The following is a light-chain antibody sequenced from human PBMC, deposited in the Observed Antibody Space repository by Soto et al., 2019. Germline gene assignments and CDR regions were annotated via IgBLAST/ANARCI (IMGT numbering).Light chain of an antibody. CDR2: EVN. CDR1: SSDVGGYNF. J-gene: IGLJ2*01. CDR3: TSYAGSNNLVV. Sequence: QSALTQPPSASGSPGQSVTISCTGTSSDVGGYNFVSWYQQHPDKAPKLMIYEVNKRPSGVPDRFSGSKSGNTASLTVSGLQAEDEADYYCTSYAGSNNLVVFGGGTKVTVL. V-gene: IGLV2-8*01.